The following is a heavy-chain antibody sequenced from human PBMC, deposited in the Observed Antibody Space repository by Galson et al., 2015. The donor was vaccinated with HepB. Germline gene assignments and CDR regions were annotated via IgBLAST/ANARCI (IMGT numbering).Heavy chain of an antibody. V-gene: IGHV5-51*01. CDR3: TRRGSTWYQDY. Sequence: QSGAEVKKPGESLKISCKGFGYSFSSYWIGWVRQMPGKGLEWMGIIYPGDSDTRYSPSFLGRVTMSVDDSISTAYLQWSSLKASDTAMYYCTRRGSTWYQDYWGQGTPVTVSS. CDR1: GYSFSSYW. D-gene: IGHD6-13*01. J-gene: IGHJ4*02. CDR2: IYPGDSDT.